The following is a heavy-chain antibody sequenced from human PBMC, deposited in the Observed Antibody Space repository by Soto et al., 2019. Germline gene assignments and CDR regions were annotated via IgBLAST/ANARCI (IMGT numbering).Heavy chain of an antibody. CDR2: ISGSDDST. Sequence: EVQLLESGGGLVQPGESLRLSCAASGFTFSSYARSWVRQAPGKGLEWVSVISGSDDSTYYADSVKGRFTISRDNSKNTLYLQMNSLRAEDTAVYYCAKRSRSSTFDYWGQGTLVTVSS. CDR3: AKRSRSSTFDY. V-gene: IGHV3-23*01. CDR1: GFTFSSYA. D-gene: IGHD6-6*01. J-gene: IGHJ4*02.